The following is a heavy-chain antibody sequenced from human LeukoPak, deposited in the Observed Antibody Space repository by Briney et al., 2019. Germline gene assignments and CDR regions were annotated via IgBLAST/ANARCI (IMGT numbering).Heavy chain of an antibody. CDR2: IKSKTDGGTT. J-gene: IGHJ4*02. D-gene: IGHD5-12*01. CDR3: TTEAQGGYDYPLAY. V-gene: IGHV3-15*01. CDR1: GFIFSNAW. Sequence: PGGSLRLSCAASGFIFSNAWMSWVRQAPGKGLEWVGRIKSKTDGGTTDYVAPVKGRFTISRDDSKNTLYLQMNSLKTEDTAVYHCTTEAQGGYDYPLAYWGQGTLVTVSS.